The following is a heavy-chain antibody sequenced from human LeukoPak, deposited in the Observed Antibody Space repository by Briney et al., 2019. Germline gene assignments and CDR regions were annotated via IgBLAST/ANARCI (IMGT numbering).Heavy chain of an antibody. CDR3: ARDSTVVTRSGFDY. D-gene: IGHD4-23*01. CDR2: IYHSGGT. J-gene: IGHJ4*02. Sequence: SETLSLTCTVSGGSISSSSYYWGWIRQPPGKGLEWIGNIYHSGGTYYNPSLKSRVTISVDTSKNQFCLRLYSVTAADTAVYYCARDSTVVTRSGFDYWGQGTLVTVSS. V-gene: IGHV4-39*07. CDR1: GGSISSSSYY.